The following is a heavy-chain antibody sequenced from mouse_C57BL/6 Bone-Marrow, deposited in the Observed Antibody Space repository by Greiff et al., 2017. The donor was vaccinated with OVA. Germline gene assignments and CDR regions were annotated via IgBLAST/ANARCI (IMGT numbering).Heavy chain of an antibody. CDR1: GYSITSGYD. J-gene: IGHJ2*01. CDR3: ARKGYLSYFDY. Sequence: EVKLVESGPGMVKPSQSLSLTCTVTGYSITSGYDWHWIRHFPGNKLEWMGYISYSGSTNYNPSLKSRISITHDTSKNHFFLKLKSVTTEDTATYCCARKGYLSYFDYWGQGTTLTVSS. V-gene: IGHV3-1*01. D-gene: IGHD3-1*01. CDR2: ISYSGST.